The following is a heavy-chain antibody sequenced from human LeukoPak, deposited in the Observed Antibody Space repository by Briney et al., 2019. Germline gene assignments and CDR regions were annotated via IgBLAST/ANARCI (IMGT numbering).Heavy chain of an antibody. J-gene: IGHJ3*02. V-gene: IGHV3-11*04. CDR3: ARDGGVNTRDAFDI. CDR2: IRGSGSAI. Sequence: GGSLRLSCAASGFTVSSNYRSWVRQAPGKGLEWVAYIRGSGSAIKYADSVKGRFTISRDNAKNSLYLQMNSLRAEDTAVYSCARDGGVNTRDAFDIWGQATMVTVSS. D-gene: IGHD4-17*01. CDR1: GFTVSSNY.